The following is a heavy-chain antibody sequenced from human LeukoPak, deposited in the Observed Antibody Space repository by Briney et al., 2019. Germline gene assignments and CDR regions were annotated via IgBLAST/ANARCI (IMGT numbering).Heavy chain of an antibody. CDR2: INPSGGST. V-gene: IGHV1-46*01. D-gene: IGHD3-22*01. Sequence: ASVKVSCKASGYTFTNYYIHWVRQAPGQGLEWMGIINPSGGSTSYAQKNQGRVTVTRDTSTSTVYMELSSLRSEDTAVYYCARADYYDRSGYDFFSGFDYWGQGTLVTVSS. CDR1: GYTFTNYY. CDR3: ARADYYDRSGYDFFSGFDY. J-gene: IGHJ4*02.